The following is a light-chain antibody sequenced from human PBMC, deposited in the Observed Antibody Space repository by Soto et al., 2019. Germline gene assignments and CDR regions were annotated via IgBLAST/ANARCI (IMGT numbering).Light chain of an antibody. CDR3: QKSLTMPIT. J-gene: IGKJ5*01. V-gene: IGKV1-39*01. Sequence: DIPMTQSPASLSVSVGDRVTITCRASQSINNYLNWYLQRPGQAPKLLIRSASTLQRGVPLRFSGSGSRTDFPLTLADLQPDDFGIYYCQKSLTMPITFGHGTRRDIK. CDR1: QSINNY. CDR2: SAS.